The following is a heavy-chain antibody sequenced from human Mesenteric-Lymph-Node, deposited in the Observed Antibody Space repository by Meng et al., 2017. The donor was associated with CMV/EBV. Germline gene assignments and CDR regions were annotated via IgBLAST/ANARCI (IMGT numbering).Heavy chain of an antibody. CDR3: AGLRAGLEHHFDY. CDR1: GFTFSSYG. D-gene: IGHD1/OR15-1a*01. Sequence: GESLKISCAASGFTFSSYGMHWVRQAPGKGLEWVAFIRYDGSNKYYADSVKGRFTISRDNSKNTLNLQMNSLSTEDSAVYYCAGLRAGLEHHFDYWGQGTLVTVSS. V-gene: IGHV3-30*02. J-gene: IGHJ4*02. CDR2: IRYDGSNK.